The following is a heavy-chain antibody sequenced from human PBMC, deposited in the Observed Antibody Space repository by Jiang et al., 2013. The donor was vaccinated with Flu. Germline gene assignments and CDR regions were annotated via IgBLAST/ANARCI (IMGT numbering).Heavy chain of an antibody. Sequence: AASGFTFSGSAMHWVRQASGKGLEWVGRIRSKANSYATAYAASVKGRFTISRDDSKNTAYLQMNSLKTEDTAVYYCTRHSPEPHYYDSSGYLGWGQGTLVTVSS. CDR2: IRSKANSYAT. D-gene: IGHD3-22*01. J-gene: IGHJ4*02. CDR3: TRHSPEPHYYDSSGYLG. V-gene: IGHV3-73*01. CDR1: GFTFSGSA.